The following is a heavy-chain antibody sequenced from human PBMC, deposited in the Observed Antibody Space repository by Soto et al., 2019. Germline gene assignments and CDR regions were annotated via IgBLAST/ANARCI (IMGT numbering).Heavy chain of an antibody. CDR2: IHGGGNSA. J-gene: IGHJ4*02. Sequence: GGSLRLSCAASGFTFSGYAMSWVRQAPGKGLEWVSVIHGGGNSAYYADSVKGRFTISRDNSKNTLYLQMSSLRGEDTAVYYCANNRGRVTYLYLFDYCGQGTLVTVSS. V-gene: IGHV3-23*01. CDR3: ANNRGRVTYLYLFDY. CDR1: GFTFSGYA. D-gene: IGHD3-16*01.